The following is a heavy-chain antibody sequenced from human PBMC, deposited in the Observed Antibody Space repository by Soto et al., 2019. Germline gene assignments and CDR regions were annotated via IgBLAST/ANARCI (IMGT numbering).Heavy chain of an antibody. Sequence: ASVKVSCKASGYTFTSYGISWVRQAPGQGLEWMGWISAYNGNTNYAQKLQGRVTMTTDTSTSTAYMELRSLRSDDTAVYYCPRDCPIFGAVLTSYYYGIDVWGQGTTAPASS. J-gene: IGHJ6*02. CDR1: GYTFTSYG. V-gene: IGHV1-18*01. CDR3: PRDCPIFGAVLTSYYYGIDV. D-gene: IGHD3-3*01. CDR2: ISAYNGNT.